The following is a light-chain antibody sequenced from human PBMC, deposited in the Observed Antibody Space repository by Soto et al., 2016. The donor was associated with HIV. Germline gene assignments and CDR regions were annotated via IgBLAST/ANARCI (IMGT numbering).Light chain of an antibody. J-gene: IGKJ1*01. V-gene: IGKV1-5*03. CDR1: HSISNW. CDR3: QQYNTYSPVWT. Sequence: DIQMTQSPSTLSASVGDRVTITCRASHSISNWLAWYQQKPGKAPNLLIYRASTLESGVPSRFSGSGSGTEFTLTISSLQPDDFATYYCQQYNTYSPVWTFGQGTKVEIK. CDR2: RAS.